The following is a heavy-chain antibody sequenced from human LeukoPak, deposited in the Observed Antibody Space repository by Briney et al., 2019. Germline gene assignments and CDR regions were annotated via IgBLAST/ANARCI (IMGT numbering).Heavy chain of an antibody. J-gene: IGHJ6*03. CDR1: GFTFSSYW. V-gene: IGHV3-7*04. CDR3: ARVIVFRGYMDV. D-gene: IGHD1-26*01. CDR2: IKQDGRDK. Sequence: GGSLRLSCAASGFTFSSYWMSWVRQAPGKGLEWVANIKQDGRDKYYVDSVKGRFTISRDNAENSLYLQMNSLRAEDTAVYYCARVIVFRGYMDVWGKGTTVTVSS.